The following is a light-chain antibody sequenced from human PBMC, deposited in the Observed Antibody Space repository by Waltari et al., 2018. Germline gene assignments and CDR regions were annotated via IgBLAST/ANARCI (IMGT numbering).Light chain of an antibody. CDR2: NAS. V-gene: IGKV1-5*03. Sequence: DIQMTQSPSTLSASVGDRVTITCRASQSISTLLSWYQQKPGKVPTLLIYNASKLESGVPSRFSGSGSGTEFTLTISSLQPDDFAGYHCLQYDSDARTFGQWTKVEIK. CDR3: LQYDSDART. CDR1: QSISTL. J-gene: IGKJ1*01.